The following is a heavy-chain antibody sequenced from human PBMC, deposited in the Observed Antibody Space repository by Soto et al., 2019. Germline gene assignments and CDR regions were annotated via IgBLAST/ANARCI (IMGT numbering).Heavy chain of an antibody. V-gene: IGHV3-9*01. D-gene: IGHD2-21*02. Sequence: EVQLVESGGGLAQPGKSLRLSCAASGFTFDDYAMHWVRQAPGKGLEWVSGITWNSGTMVYADSVRGRFTISRDNAKNSLYLQMNSLSPEDTALYYCARAPGTTVVVTATYFDHWGQGTLVSVSS. CDR1: GFTFDDYA. CDR3: ARAPGTTVVVTATYFDH. CDR2: ITWNSGTM. J-gene: IGHJ4*02.